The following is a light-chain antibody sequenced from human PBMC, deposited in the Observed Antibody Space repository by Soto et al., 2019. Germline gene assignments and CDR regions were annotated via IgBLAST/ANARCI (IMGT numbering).Light chain of an antibody. Sequence: AIQMPQSPSSLSAFVGDRVTITCRASQDIKNDLGWYQQKPGQAPKLLIYASSNLHSGVPSRFSGSGSGTDFAFTITSLQPEDFATYYCLQDFNDPWTFGQGTKLEI. CDR2: ASS. CDR3: LQDFNDPWT. J-gene: IGKJ1*01. V-gene: IGKV1-6*02. CDR1: QDIKND.